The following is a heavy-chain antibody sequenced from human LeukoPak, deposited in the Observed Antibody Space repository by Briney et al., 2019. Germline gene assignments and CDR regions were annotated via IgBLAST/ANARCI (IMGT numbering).Heavy chain of an antibody. J-gene: IGHJ4*02. CDR1: GFTFDDYA. Sequence: PGGSLRLSCAASGFTFDDYAMHWVRQAPGKGLEWVSGISWNSGSIGYADSVKGRFTISRDNAKNSLYLQMNSLRAEDTALYYCAKDASDSSGWTPIDYWGQGTLVTVSS. V-gene: IGHV3-9*01. CDR3: AKDASDSSGWTPIDY. D-gene: IGHD6-19*01. CDR2: ISWNSGSI.